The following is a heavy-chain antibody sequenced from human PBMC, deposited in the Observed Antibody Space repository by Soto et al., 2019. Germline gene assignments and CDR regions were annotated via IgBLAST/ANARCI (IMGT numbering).Heavy chain of an antibody. V-gene: IGHV4-59*01. D-gene: IGHD3-22*01. Sequence: PSETLSLTCTVSGGSISSYYWSWIRQPPGKGLEWIGYIYYSGSTNYNPSLKSRVTISVDTSKNQFSLKLSSVTAADTAVYYCARGLTYYYDSSAYYEGYYFDYWGQGTLVTVSS. J-gene: IGHJ4*02. CDR1: GGSISSYY. CDR2: IYYSGST. CDR3: ARGLTYYYDSSAYYEGYYFDY.